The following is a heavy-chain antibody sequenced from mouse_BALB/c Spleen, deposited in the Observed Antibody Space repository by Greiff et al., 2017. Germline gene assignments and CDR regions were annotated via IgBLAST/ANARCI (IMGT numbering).Heavy chain of an antibody. D-gene: IGHD6-1*01. V-gene: IGHV5-12-1*01. CDR3: ARHPLMDY. CDR2: ISSGGGST. Sequence: EVKLMESGGGLVKPGGSLKLSCAASGFAFSSYDMSWVRQTPEKRLEWVAYISSGGGSTYYPDTVKGRFTISRDNAKNTLYLQMSSLKSEDTAMYYCARHPLMDYWGQGTSVTVSS. CDR1: GFAFSSYD. J-gene: IGHJ4*01.